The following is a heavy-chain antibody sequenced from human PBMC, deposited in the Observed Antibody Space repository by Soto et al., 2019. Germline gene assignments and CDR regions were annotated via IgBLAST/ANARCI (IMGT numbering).Heavy chain of an antibody. CDR1: SGPISSSNW. V-gene: IGHV4-4*02. Sequence: SETLSLTCAVSSGPISSSNWWTWVRQPPGKGLEWIGEINQSGSPNYNPSLRSRVTISVDTSKSQFSLRLSSVTAADTAVYFCARYSVATIRFFDYWGQGTLVTVSS. CDR2: INQSGSP. J-gene: IGHJ4*02. D-gene: IGHD5-12*01. CDR3: ARYSVATIRFFDY.